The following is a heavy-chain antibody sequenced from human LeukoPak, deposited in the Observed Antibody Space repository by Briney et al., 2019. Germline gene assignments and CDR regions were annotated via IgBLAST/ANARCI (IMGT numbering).Heavy chain of an antibody. J-gene: IGHJ4*02. V-gene: IGHV1-69*13. CDR1: GYTLTELS. Sequence: SVKVSCKVSGYTLTELSMHWVRQAPGKGLEWMGGIIPIFGTANYAQKFQGRVTTTADESTSTAYMELSSLRSEDTAVYYCARDGPFSHYFDYWGQGTLVTVSS. CDR3: ARDGPFSHYFDY. CDR2: IIPIFGTA.